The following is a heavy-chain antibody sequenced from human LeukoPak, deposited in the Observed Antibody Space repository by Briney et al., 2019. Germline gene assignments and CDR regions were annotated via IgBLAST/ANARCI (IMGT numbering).Heavy chain of an antibody. Sequence: ASVKVSCKASGYTFTGYYMHWVRQAPGQGLEWMGWINPNSGNTGYAQKFQGRVTMTRNTSISTAYMELSSLRSEDTAVYYCARGGIMVRGVIISGGADYWGQGTLVTVSS. J-gene: IGHJ4*02. CDR1: GYTFTGYY. CDR2: INPNSGNT. V-gene: IGHV1-8*02. CDR3: ARGGIMVRGVIISGGADY. D-gene: IGHD3-10*01.